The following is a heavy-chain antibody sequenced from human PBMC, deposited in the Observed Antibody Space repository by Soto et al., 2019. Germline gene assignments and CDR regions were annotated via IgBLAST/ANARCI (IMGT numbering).Heavy chain of an antibody. D-gene: IGHD3-10*01. J-gene: IGHJ6*03. Sequence: GGSLRLSCAASGFTFSSYSMNWVCQAPGKGLEWVSSISSSSSYIYYADSVKGRFTISRDNAKNSLYLQMNSLRAEDTAVYYCARASYASLWFGESYYYMDVWGKGTTVTVSS. CDR3: ARASYASLWFGESYYYMDV. CDR1: GFTFSSYS. CDR2: ISSSSSYI. V-gene: IGHV3-21*01.